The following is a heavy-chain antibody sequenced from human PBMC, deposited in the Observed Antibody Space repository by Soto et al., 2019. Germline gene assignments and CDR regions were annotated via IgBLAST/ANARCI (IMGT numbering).Heavy chain of an antibody. Sequence: GASVKVSCKVSGYTLTELSMHWVRQAPGKGLEWMGGFDPEDGETIYAQKFQGRVTMTEDTSTDTAYMELSSLRSEDTAVYYCATRGYNGSGPRDYYYGMDVWGQGTTVTVSS. CDR1: GYTLTELS. D-gene: IGHD3-10*01. V-gene: IGHV1-24*01. CDR2: FDPEDGET. CDR3: ATRGYNGSGPRDYYYGMDV. J-gene: IGHJ6*02.